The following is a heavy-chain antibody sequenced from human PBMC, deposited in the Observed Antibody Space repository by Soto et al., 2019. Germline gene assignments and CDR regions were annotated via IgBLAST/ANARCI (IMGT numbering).Heavy chain of an antibody. CDR2: ISGSGIST. CDR3: AKAPVGPDWYFDL. V-gene: IGHV3-23*01. Sequence: DVQLLESGGGLVQPGGSLRLSCAASGFTFRSYAMSWVRQAPGKGLEWVSGISGSGISTHYADSVKGRFTVSRDNSKTTLYLQMNSLGAEDTAVYSCAKAPVGPDWYFDLWGRGTLVTVSS. J-gene: IGHJ2*01. CDR1: GFTFRSYA.